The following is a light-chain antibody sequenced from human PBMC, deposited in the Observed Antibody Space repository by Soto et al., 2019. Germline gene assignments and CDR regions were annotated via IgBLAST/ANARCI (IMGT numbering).Light chain of an antibody. CDR1: QNIDRW. CDR3: QQYNSYPWT. CDR2: GAS. Sequence: DIQMTQSPSTLSASVGDRVTITCRASQNIDRWLAWYQQKPGKAPNLLIYGASNVESGVPSRFSGSGSGTEVTLTISSLRPDDCATDYCQQYNSYPWTFGQGTKVEIK. V-gene: IGKV1-5*03. J-gene: IGKJ1*01.